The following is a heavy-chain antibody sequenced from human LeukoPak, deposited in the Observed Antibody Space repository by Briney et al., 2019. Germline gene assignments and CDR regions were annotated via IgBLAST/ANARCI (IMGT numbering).Heavy chain of an antibody. Sequence: SETLSLTCTVSGGSISSYYWSWIRQPPGKGLEWIGYIYYSGSTNYNPSHKSRVIISVDTSKNQFSLKLSSVTAADTAVYYCARIAAAGDYYYGMDVWGQGTTVTVSS. D-gene: IGHD6-13*01. CDR1: GGSISSYY. CDR2: IYYSGST. J-gene: IGHJ6*02. CDR3: ARIAAAGDYYYGMDV. V-gene: IGHV4-59*08.